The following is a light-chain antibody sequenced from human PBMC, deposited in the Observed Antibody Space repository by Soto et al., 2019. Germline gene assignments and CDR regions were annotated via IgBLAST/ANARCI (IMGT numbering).Light chain of an antibody. CDR2: GAS. CDR1: QSVSSTY. J-gene: IGKJ2*01. CDR3: QEYET. Sequence: ILLTQSPGTLSLSPGERATLSCRASQSVSSTYLAWYQQKPGQAPRLLIYGASSRATGIPERFSGSGSGTDFTLTISRLEPEDFAVYYCQEYETFGQGTKVDIK. V-gene: IGKV3-20*01.